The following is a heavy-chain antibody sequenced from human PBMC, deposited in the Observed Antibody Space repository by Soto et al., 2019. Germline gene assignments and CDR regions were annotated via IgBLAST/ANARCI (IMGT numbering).Heavy chain of an antibody. CDR2: ISYDGSKK. Sequence: QAQLAESGGGVVQPGRSLRLSCAASGFTFSHYAMHWVRQAPGKGLEWVAIISYDGSKKYYGDSVKGRFTISRDNSKNTLYLQMNSLRVEDTAVYYCARDVAGKNYFDPWGQGTPVTVSS. CDR1: GFTFSHYA. J-gene: IGHJ5*02. D-gene: IGHD1-7*01. CDR3: ARDVAGKNYFDP. V-gene: IGHV3-30-3*01.